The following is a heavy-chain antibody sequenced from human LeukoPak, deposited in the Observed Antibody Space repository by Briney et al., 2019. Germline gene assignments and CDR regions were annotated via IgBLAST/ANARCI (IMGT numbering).Heavy chain of an antibody. CDR1: GFTVSSNC. CDR3: ARSPPEEMATIGFDY. J-gene: IGHJ4*02. CDR2: IYSGGST. Sequence: GGSLRLSCAASGFTVSSNCMSWVRQAPGKGLEWVSVIYSGGSTYYADSVKGRFTISRDNSKNTLYLQMDSLRAEDTAVYYCARSPPEEMATIGFDYWGQGTLVTVSS. D-gene: IGHD5-24*01. V-gene: IGHV3-66*02.